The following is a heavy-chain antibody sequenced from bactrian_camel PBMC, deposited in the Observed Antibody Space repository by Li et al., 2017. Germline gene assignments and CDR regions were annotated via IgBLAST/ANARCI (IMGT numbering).Heavy chain of an antibody. CDR2: IDTDGST. CDR3: VTDRRPHCTINYWQRTSPPH. CDR1: GNSYTYKQ. D-gene: IGHD1*01. J-gene: IGHJ4*01. V-gene: IGHV3S53*01. Sequence: HVQLVESGGGAVQAGGSLRLSCVASGNSYTYKQYCMGWFRQAPGKEREEVAAIDTDGSTSYADSVKGRFTISRSNAMNTLALQMNNLTSEDTAVYYRVTDRRPHCTINYWQRTSPPHWGQGTQVTVS.